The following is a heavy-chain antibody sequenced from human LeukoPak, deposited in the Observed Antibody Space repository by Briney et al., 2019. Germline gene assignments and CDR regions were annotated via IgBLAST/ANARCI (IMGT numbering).Heavy chain of an antibody. J-gene: IGHJ3*02. CDR3: ARGGDYDFWSGYYRGAFDI. V-gene: IGHV3-48*04. CDR1: GFTFSSYS. D-gene: IGHD3-3*01. CDR2: ISSSSSTI. Sequence: GGSLRLSCAASGFTFSSYSMNWVRQAPGKGLEWVSYISSSSSTIYYADSVKGRFTISRDNAKNSLYLQMNSLRAEDTAVYYCARGGDYDFWSGYYRGAFDIWGQGTMVTVSS.